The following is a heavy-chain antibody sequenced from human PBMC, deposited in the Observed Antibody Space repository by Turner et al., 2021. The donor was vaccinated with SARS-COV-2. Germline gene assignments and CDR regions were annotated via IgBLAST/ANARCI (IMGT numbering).Heavy chain of an antibody. CDR3: ARGYSSGWYQSGAFDI. D-gene: IGHD6-19*01. Sequence: EVQLVESGGGLIQPGGSPRLSCAASGFTVSSNYMSWVRQAPGKGLEWVSVIYSGGSTYYADSVKGRFTISRDNSKNTLYLQMSSLRAEDTAVYYCARGYSSGWYQSGAFDIWGQGTMVTVSS. V-gene: IGHV3-53*01. CDR2: IYSGGST. CDR1: GFTVSSNY. J-gene: IGHJ3*02.